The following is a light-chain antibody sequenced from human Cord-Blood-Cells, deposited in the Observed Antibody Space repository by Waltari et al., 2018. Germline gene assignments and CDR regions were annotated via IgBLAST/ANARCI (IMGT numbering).Light chain of an antibody. CDR2: WAS. Sequence: DIVMTQSPDSLAVSLGERATINCKSSQSVLYSSNNKNYLAWYQQKPGQPPKLLIYWASTRASGFPDRFSCSGSGTDFTLTINSLQAEDVAVYYCQQYYSTPWTFGQGTKVEIK. CDR3: QQYYSTPWT. V-gene: IGKV4-1*01. CDR1: QSVLYSSNNKNY. J-gene: IGKJ1*01.